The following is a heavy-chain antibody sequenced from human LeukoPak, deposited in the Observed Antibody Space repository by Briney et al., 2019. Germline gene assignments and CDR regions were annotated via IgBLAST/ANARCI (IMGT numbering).Heavy chain of an antibody. Sequence: SETLSLTCAVYGASFSGYYWSWIRQPPGKGLEWIGEINHSGSTNYNPSLKSRVTISVDTSKNQFSLKLSSVTAADTAVYYCARLLKNWGQGTLVTVSS. CDR1: GASFSGYY. J-gene: IGHJ4*02. V-gene: IGHV4-34*01. CDR3: ARLLKN. CDR2: INHSGST.